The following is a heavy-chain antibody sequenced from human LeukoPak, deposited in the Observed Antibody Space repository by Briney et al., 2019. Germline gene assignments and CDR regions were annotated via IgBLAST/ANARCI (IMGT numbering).Heavy chain of an antibody. CDR2: ISHSGST. Sequence: SQTLSLTCTVSGGSISSGAYYWSWIRQPPGKGLEWIGYISHSGSTYYNPSLKSRVTISVDRSKYQFSLELSSVTAADTAVYYCARDPLGAPRRDAFDIWGQGTMVTVSS. J-gene: IGHJ3*02. CDR1: GGSISSGAYY. CDR3: ARDPLGAPRRDAFDI. V-gene: IGHV4-30-2*01. D-gene: IGHD1-26*01.